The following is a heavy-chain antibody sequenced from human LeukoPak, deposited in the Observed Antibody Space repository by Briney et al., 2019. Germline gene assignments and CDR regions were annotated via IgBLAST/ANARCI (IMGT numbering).Heavy chain of an antibody. V-gene: IGHV3-23*01. J-gene: IGHJ3*02. CDR2: ITTSGAT. CDR3: ARRATMIVVVPGSGAFDI. D-gene: IGHD3-22*01. CDR1: GFAFSSYT. Sequence: GGSLRLSCAASGFAFSSYTMTWVRLAPAPGKGLEWVSTITTSGATYYADSVKGRFTISRDNSKNTLYLQMNSLRAEDTAVYYCARRATMIVVVPGSGAFDIWGQGTMVTVSS.